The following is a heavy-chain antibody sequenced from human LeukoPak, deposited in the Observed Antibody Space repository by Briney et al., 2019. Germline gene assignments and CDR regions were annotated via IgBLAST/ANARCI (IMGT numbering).Heavy chain of an antibody. J-gene: IGHJ6*02. CDR3: ARSDYFNPPPDV. V-gene: IGHV1-46*01. Sequence: ASVKVSCKASGYTFTSYYMHWVRQAPGQGLEWMGIINPIGGSTSYAQKFQGRVTMTRDTSTSTVYMELSSLRSEDTAVYYCARSDYFNPPPDVWGQGTTVTVSS. CDR1: GYTFTSYY. CDR2: INPIGGST. D-gene: IGHD2/OR15-2a*01.